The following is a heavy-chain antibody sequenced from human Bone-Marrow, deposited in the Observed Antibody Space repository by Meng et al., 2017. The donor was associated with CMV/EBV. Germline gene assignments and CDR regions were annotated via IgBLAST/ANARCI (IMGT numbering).Heavy chain of an antibody. CDR2: ICNSGST. CDR1: GGSISSYC. CDR3: ARTRYSGSSLYFVY. J-gene: IGHJ4*02. Sequence: SETLSLTCAVSGGSISSYCWSWIRQPPGKGLEWIGYICNSGSTNYNPHLKSRVTILVDATKNQFSLKLSSVTAADTAVYYCARTRYSGSSLYFVYWGQGALVTVSS. V-gene: IGHV4-59*01. D-gene: IGHD6-6*01.